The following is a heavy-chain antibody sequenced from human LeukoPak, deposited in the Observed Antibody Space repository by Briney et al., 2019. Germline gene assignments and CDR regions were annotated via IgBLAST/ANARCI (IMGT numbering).Heavy chain of an antibody. J-gene: IGHJ6*03. CDR1: GGSISSSSYY. Sequence: SETLSLTCTVSGGSISSSSYYWGWIRQPPGKGLEWIVSIYYSGSTYYNPSLKSRVTISVDTSKNQFSLKLSSVTAADTAVYDCARGHQLRYFDWAPRYYYYMDVWGKGTTVTVSS. D-gene: IGHD3-9*01. CDR3: ARGHQLRYFDWAPRYYYYMDV. V-gene: IGHV4-39*07. CDR2: IYYSGST.